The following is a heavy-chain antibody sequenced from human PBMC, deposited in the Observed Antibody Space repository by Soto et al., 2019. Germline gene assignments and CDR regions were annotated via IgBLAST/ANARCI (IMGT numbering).Heavy chain of an antibody. CDR2: IYYSGST. V-gene: IGHV4-59*01. J-gene: IGHJ4*02. CDR3: ASFRAPRTMGLDY. Sequence: PSETLSLTCTVSGGSISSYYWSWIRQPPGKGPEWIGYIYYSGSTNYNPSLKSRVTISVDTSKNQFSLKLSSVTAADTAVYYCASFRAPRTMGLDYWGQGTLVTVSS. D-gene: IGHD1-1*01. CDR1: GGSISSYY.